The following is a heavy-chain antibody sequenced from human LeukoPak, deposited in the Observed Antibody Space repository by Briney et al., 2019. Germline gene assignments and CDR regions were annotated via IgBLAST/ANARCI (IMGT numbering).Heavy chain of an antibody. CDR2: LSYSGST. Sequence: ASETLSLTCSVSGASISSYYWSWIRQPPGKGLEWIGYLSYSGSTYYNPSLKSRVSISVDTSKNQFSLRLRSVTAADTALYYCARHDSGYDLDFWGQGNLVTVSS. CDR1: GASISSYY. CDR3: ARHDSGYDLDF. D-gene: IGHD5-12*01. V-gene: IGHV4-59*08. J-gene: IGHJ4*02.